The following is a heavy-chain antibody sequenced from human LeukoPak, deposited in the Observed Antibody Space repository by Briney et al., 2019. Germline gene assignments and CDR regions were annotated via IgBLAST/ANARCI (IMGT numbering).Heavy chain of an antibody. J-gene: IGHJ4*02. Sequence: PGGPLRLSCAASGFTFSSYAMSWVRQAPGKGLEWVSTINDYDGSIHYADSVKGRFSVSRDNSKSTMYLQMSSLRAEDTAVYYCAKGRSGYHYWGQGTLVTVSS. CDR2: INDYDGSI. CDR1: GFTFSSYA. CDR3: AKGRSGYHY. V-gene: IGHV3-23*01. D-gene: IGHD5-12*01.